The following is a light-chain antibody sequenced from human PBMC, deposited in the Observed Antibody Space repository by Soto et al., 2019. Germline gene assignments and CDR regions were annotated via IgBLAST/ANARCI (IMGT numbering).Light chain of an antibody. CDR2: DVS. CDR1: SSDVGGYNY. Sequence: QSVLTQPASVSGSPGQSITISCTGTSSDVGGYNYVSWYQQHPGKAPKLMIYDVSNRPSGVSNRFSGSKSGNTASLTISGLQAEDEADYYCSSYTSSLVSYVFGTGTKVTVL. CDR3: SSYTSSLVSYV. J-gene: IGLJ1*01. V-gene: IGLV2-14*01.